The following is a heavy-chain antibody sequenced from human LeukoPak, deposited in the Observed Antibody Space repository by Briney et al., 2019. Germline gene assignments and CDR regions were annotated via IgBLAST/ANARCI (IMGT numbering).Heavy chain of an antibody. J-gene: IGHJ1*01. D-gene: IGHD6-19*01. CDR1: GFIFDDYG. CDR2: INWNGGST. CDR3: TRRDYSSGQEYAEYFQH. Sequence: PGGSLRLSCAASGFIFDDYGVTWVCQAPGKGLEWVSGINWNGGSTAYADSVKGRFTISRDNAKNSVYLQMNSLRAEDTAFYYCTRRDYSSGQEYAEYFQHWGQGTLVTVSS. V-gene: IGHV3-20*04.